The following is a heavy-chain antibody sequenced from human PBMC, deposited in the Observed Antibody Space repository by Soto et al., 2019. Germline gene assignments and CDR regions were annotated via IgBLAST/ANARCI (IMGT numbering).Heavy chain of an antibody. J-gene: IGHJ4*02. CDR3: ARRRGALYLYSSKLFDY. CDR2: INHSGST. Sequence: SETLSLTCAVYGGSFSGYYWSWIRQPPGKGLEWIGEINHSGSTNYNPSLKSRVTISVDTSKNQFSLKLSSVTAADTAVYYCARRRGALYLYSSKLFDYWGQGTLVIVSS. D-gene: IGHD6-13*01. V-gene: IGHV4-34*01. CDR1: GGSFSGYY.